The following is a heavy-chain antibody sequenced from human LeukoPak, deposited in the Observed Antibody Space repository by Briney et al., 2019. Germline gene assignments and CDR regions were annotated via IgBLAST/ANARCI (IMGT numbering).Heavy chain of an antibody. CDR2: IWYDGSNK. Sequence: GGSLRLSCAASGFTFSSYGMHWVRQAPGKGLECVAVIWYDGSNKYYADSVKGRFTISRDNSKNTLYLQMNSLRAEDTAVYYCARDAGYCSGGSCYPGQFDYWGQGTLVTVSS. CDR3: ARDAGYCSGGSCYPGQFDY. J-gene: IGHJ4*02. D-gene: IGHD2-15*01. V-gene: IGHV3-33*01. CDR1: GFTFSSYG.